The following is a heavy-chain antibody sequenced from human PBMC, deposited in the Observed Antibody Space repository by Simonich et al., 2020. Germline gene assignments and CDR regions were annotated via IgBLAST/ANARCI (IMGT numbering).Heavy chain of an antibody. J-gene: IGHJ6*02. Sequence: EVQLVESGGGLVKPGGSLRLSCAASGFTFSSYSMNWVRQAPGKGLEWVSSISSSSSYIYYADSVKGRFTSSRKKAQNALYRQMKSLRAEDTAVYYCAGGVYCSSTSCSTYYYYGMDVWGQGTTVAVSS. D-gene: IGHD2-2*01. CDR2: ISSSSSYI. CDR1: GFTFSSYS. V-gene: IGHV3-21*01. CDR3: AGGVYCSSTSCSTYYYYGMDV.